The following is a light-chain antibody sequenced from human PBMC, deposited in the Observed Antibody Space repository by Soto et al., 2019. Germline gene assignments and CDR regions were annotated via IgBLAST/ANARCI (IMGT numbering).Light chain of an antibody. CDR3: LQDYRYPPWT. CDR1: QSISSY. CDR2: AAS. Sequence: IQMTQSPSSLSASVGDRVTITCRASQSISSYLNWYQQKPGKAPKLLIYAASSLQTGVPSRFSGSGSGTDFTLTISSLQPEDFATYYCLQDYRYPPWTFGQGTKVDNK. J-gene: IGKJ1*01. V-gene: IGKV1-6*01.